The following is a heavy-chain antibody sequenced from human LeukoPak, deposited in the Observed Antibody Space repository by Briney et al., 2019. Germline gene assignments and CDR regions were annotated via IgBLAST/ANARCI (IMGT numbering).Heavy chain of an antibody. CDR2: ISSSSSYI. D-gene: IGHD4-17*01. Sequence: GGSLRLSCAASGFTFSSYSMNWVRQAPGKGLEWVSSISSSSSYIYYADSVKGRFTISRDNAKNSLYLQMNSLRAEDTAMYYCARDDYGDYGLGAFDIWGQGTMVTVSS. CDR3: ARDDYGDYGLGAFDI. V-gene: IGHV3-21*01. J-gene: IGHJ3*02. CDR1: GFTFSSYS.